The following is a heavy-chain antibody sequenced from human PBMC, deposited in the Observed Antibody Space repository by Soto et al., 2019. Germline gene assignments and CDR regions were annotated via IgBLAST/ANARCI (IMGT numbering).Heavy chain of an antibody. V-gene: IGHV3-30*18. CDR2: ISYDGSNK. CDR3: AKMYYDFWSGSRTYYYGMDV. Sequence: HPGGSLSLSCAASGFTFSSYGMHWVRQAPGKGLEWVAVISYDGSNKYYADSVKGRFTISRDNSKNTLYLQMNSLRAEDTAVYYCAKMYYDFWSGSRTYYYGMDVWGQGTTVTVSS. CDR1: GFTFSSYG. D-gene: IGHD3-3*01. J-gene: IGHJ6*02.